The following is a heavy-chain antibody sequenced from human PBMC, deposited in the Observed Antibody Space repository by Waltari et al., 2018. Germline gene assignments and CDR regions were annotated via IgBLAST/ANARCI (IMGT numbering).Heavy chain of an antibody. J-gene: IGHJ2*01. CDR1: GFTFRSYA. D-gene: IGHD5-12*01. CDR2: ISGSDGRT. CDR3: AKDLGGFSGSHWYFDL. Sequence: EAQLVESGGGLVQPGGSLRISCAASGFTFRSYAMSWVRQAPGRGLEWVSSISGSDGRTNYADSAKGRFTISRDNVKNTLFLQMNSLRADDAAVYYCAKDLGGFSGSHWYFDLWGRGTLVTVSS. V-gene: IGHV3-23*04.